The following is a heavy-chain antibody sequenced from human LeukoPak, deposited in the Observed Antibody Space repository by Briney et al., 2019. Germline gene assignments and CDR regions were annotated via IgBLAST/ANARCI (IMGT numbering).Heavy chain of an antibody. V-gene: IGHV4-39*01. Sequence: PSETLSLTCTVSGGSISSSSYYWGWIRQPPGKGLEWIGSIYYSGSTYYNPSLKSRVTISVDTSKNQFSLKLTSVTAADTAVYYCAGHPRSGYDFWSGYPWGQGTLVTVSS. J-gene: IGHJ4*02. CDR1: GGSISSSSYY. CDR2: IYYSGST. CDR3: AGHPRSGYDFWSGYP. D-gene: IGHD3-3*01.